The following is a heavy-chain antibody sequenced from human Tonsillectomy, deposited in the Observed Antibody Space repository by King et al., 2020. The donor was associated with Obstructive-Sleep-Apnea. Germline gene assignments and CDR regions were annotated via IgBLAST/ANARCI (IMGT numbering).Heavy chain of an antibody. J-gene: IGHJ2*01. CDR2: IRQDGSEK. CDR3: ARAMPAGTSSIWYFSL. Sequence: VQLVESGGGLVQPGGSLRLSCAASGFTFSNYWMNWVRQAPGKGLEWVANIRQDGSEKKYVDSVKGRVTISRDNAKNSLYLQMDSLRAEDTAVYYCARAMPAGTSSIWYFSLWGRGTLVTVSS. V-gene: IGHV3-7*03. CDR1: GFTFSNYW. D-gene: IGHD6-6*01.